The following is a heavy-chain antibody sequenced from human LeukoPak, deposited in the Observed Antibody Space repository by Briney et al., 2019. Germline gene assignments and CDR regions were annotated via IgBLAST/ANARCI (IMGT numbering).Heavy chain of an antibody. V-gene: IGHV4-38-2*01. D-gene: IGHD6-19*01. CDR1: GYSISSGYY. J-gene: IGHJ4*02. CDR3: ARHASVDGNWPRPLDY. CDR2: MFHSGNT. Sequence: SETLSLTCAVSGYSISSGYYWGWIRQPPGKGLEWIGSMFHSGNTYHKPSLKTRVTISVDTSKNQFSLKLTSVTAADTAVYYCARHASVDGNWPRPLDYWGQGSLVTVPS.